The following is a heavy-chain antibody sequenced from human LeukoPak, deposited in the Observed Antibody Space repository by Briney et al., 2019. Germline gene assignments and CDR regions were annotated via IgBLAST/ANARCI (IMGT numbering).Heavy chain of an antibody. Sequence: PSETLSLTCTVSGGSISSSSYYWGWIRQPPGKGLEWIGSIYYSGSAYYNPSLKSRVTISVDTSKNQLSLKLSSVTAADTAVYYCAREGGIVAEDHDAFDIWGQGTMVTVSS. J-gene: IGHJ3*02. V-gene: IGHV4-39*07. CDR1: GGSISSSSYY. D-gene: IGHD3-22*01. CDR3: AREGGIVAEDHDAFDI. CDR2: IYYSGSA.